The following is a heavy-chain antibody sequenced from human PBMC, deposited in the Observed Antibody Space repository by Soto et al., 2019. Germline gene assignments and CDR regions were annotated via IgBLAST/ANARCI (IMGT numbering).Heavy chain of an antibody. CDR1: GFTFSNAW. J-gene: IGHJ4*02. Sequence: GGSLRLSCAASGFTFSNAWMSWVRQAPGKGLEWVGRIKSKTDGGTTDYAAPVKGRFTISRDDSKNTLYLQMNSLKTEDTAVYXCTTGYCTNGVCYIFDYWGQGTLVTVSS. V-gene: IGHV3-15*01. CDR3: TTGYCTNGVCYIFDY. CDR2: IKSKTDGGTT. D-gene: IGHD2-8*01.